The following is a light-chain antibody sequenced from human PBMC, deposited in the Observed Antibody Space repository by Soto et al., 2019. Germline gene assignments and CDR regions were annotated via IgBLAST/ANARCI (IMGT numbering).Light chain of an antibody. CDR2: RAS. V-gene: IGKV3-20*01. J-gene: IGKJ2*01. CDR1: QSVTNSY. Sequence: EIVLTQSPGTLALSPGERVTLSCRASQSVTNSYVAWYQQKPGQAPRLLIYRASTRAAGIPDRFSGSGSGTDFTLPISRLEPEDSAVFYCLQYGSSPGTFGQGTKLQIK. CDR3: LQYGSSPGT.